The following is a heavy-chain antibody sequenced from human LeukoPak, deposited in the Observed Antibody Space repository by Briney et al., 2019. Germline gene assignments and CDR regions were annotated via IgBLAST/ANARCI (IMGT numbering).Heavy chain of an antibody. CDR3: ARSYSDAFDI. D-gene: IGHD1-26*01. CDR2: INPGGSSI. V-gene: IGHV3-74*01. Sequence: GGSLRLSCAASGFTFSSYWMHWVRQVPGKGLVWVARINPGGSSITYADSVKGRFTISRDNAKNTLYLQMDSLRAEDTGVYYCARSYSDAFDIWGQGTMVTVSS. CDR1: GFTFSSYW. J-gene: IGHJ3*02.